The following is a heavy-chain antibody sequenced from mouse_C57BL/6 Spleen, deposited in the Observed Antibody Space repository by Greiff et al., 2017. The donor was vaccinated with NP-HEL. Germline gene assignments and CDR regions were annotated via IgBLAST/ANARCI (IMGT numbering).Heavy chain of an antibody. D-gene: IGHD1-1*01. J-gene: IGHJ4*01. Sequence: QVQLQQPGTELVKPGASVKLSCKASGYTFTSYWMPWVKQRPGQGLEWIGNINPSNGGPNYNEKFKSKATLTVDKSSSTAYMQLSSLTSEDSAVYYCARKILLYYAMDYWGQGTSVTVSS. V-gene: IGHV1-53*01. CDR2: INPSNGGP. CDR1: GYTFTSYW. CDR3: ARKILLYYAMDY.